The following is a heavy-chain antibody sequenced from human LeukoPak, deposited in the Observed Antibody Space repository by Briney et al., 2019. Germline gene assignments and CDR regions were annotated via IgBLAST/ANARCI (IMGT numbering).Heavy chain of an antibody. D-gene: IGHD1-14*01. J-gene: IGHJ4*02. CDR1: GFTVSSNY. CDR3: ARAKYNRGLFDY. Sequence: GGSLRLSCAASGFTVSSNYMSWVRQAPGKGLEWVSLIYSDGRTYYADSVKGRFTISRDNSKNTLYLQMNSLRAEDTAVYYCARAKYNRGLFDYWGQGTLVTVSS. CDR2: IYSDGRT. V-gene: IGHV3-53*01.